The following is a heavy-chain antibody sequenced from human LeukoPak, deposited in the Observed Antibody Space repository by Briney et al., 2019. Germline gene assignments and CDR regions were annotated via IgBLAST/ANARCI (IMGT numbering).Heavy chain of an antibody. Sequence: SPTLSLTFAISGDSVSSNSAAWNWVRQSPSRGLEWLGRTYYRSKWYNDYAVSVKSRITINPDTSKNQFSLQLNSVTPEDTAVYYCARGSGIAAAGTLWFDPWGQGTLVTVSS. J-gene: IGHJ5*02. CDR3: ARGSGIAAAGTLWFDP. V-gene: IGHV6-1*01. CDR2: TYYRSKWYN. D-gene: IGHD6-13*01. CDR1: GDSVSSNSAA.